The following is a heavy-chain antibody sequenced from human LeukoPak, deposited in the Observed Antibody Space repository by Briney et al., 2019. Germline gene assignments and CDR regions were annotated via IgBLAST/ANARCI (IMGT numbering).Heavy chain of an antibody. J-gene: IGHJ4*02. CDR1: GFTFSSYA. V-gene: IGHV3-30*04. CDR3: AKSRGIGDSSGYYFRTYYFDY. D-gene: IGHD3-22*01. Sequence: GGSLRLSCAASGFTFSSYAMHWVRQAPGKGLEWVAVIPYDGSNKYYADSVKGRFTISRDNSKNTLYLQMNSLRAEDTAVYYCAKSRGIGDSSGYYFRTYYFDYWGQGTLVTVSS. CDR2: IPYDGSNK.